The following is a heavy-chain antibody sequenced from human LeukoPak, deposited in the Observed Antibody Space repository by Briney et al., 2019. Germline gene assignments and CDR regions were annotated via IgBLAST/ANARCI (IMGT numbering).Heavy chain of an antibody. V-gene: IGHV5-51*01. Sequence: GESLKISCKGSGYSFTSYWIGWVRQMPGKGLEWMGIIYPGDSDTRYSPSFQGQVTISADKSISTAYLQWSSLKASDTAMYYCARGDTAMVTFEPGNFDYWGQGTLVTVSS. CDR1: GYSFTSYW. D-gene: IGHD5-18*01. CDR3: ARGDTAMVTFEPGNFDY. CDR2: IYPGDSDT. J-gene: IGHJ4*02.